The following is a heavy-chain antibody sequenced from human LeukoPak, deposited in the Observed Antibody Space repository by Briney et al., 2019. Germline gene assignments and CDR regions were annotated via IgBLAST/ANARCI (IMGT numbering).Heavy chain of an antibody. CDR1: GGSFSGYY. J-gene: IGHJ4*02. V-gene: IGHV4-34*01. CDR3: ARVVVPAARTSIAYFDY. CDR2: INHSGST. Sequence: SETLSLTCAVYGGSFSGYYWSWSRQPPGKGLEWIGEINHSGSTNYNPSLKSRVTISVDTSKNQFSLKLSSVTAGDTAVYYCARVVVPAARTSIAYFDYWGQGTLVTVSS. D-gene: IGHD2-2*01.